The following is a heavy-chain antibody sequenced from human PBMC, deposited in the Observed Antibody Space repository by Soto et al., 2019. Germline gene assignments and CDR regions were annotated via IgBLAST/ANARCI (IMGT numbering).Heavy chain of an antibody. D-gene: IGHD3-10*01. CDR1: GGSISSSSYY. CDR3: ARQGMVRGVIIIDY. Sequence: SETLSLTCTVSGGSISSSSYYWGWIRQPPGKGLEWIGSIYYSGSTYYNPSLKSRVTISVDTSKNQFSLKLSSVTAADTAVYYCARQGMVRGVIIIDYWGQGTLVTVSS. V-gene: IGHV4-39*01. CDR2: IYYSGST. J-gene: IGHJ4*02.